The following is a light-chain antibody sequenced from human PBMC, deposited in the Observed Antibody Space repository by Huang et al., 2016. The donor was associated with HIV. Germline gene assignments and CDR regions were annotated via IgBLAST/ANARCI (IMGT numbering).Light chain of an antibody. CDR3: QQYNIWPRT. V-gene: IGKV3-15*01. CDR2: GAS. CDR1: QSVSTQ. Sequence: EMVMTQSPATLSVSPGERATLSCRASQSVSTQLAWYQQKPGQAPRLHIYGASTRATGIPATFSGSGSGTEFTLTISSLQSEDFAVYYCQQYNIWPRTFGGGTKVEIK. J-gene: IGKJ4*01.